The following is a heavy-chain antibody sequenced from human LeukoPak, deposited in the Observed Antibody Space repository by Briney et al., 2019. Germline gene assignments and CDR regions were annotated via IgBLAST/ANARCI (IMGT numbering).Heavy chain of an antibody. Sequence: PSETLSLTCAVSGGSISSSNWWSWVRQPPGKGLEWIGEIYHSGSTNYNPSLKSRVTISVDKSKNQFSLKLDSVTAADTAVYFCARRAGAYSHPYDYWGQGTLVTVSS. CDR3: ARRAGAYSHPYDY. J-gene: IGHJ4*02. V-gene: IGHV4-4*02. CDR2: IYHSGST. CDR1: GGSISSSNW. D-gene: IGHD4/OR15-4a*01.